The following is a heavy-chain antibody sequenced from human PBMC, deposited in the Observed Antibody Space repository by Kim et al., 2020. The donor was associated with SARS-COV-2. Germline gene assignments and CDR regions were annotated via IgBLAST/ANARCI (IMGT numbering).Heavy chain of an antibody. V-gene: IGHV4-31*03. CDR1: GGSISSGGYY. J-gene: IGHJ3*02. CDR2: IYYSGTT. CDR3: ARASLTMIIVVGAFDI. D-gene: IGHD3-22*01. Sequence: SETLSLTCTVSGGSISSGGYYWSWIRQHPGKGLEWIGYIYYSGTTYYNPSLKSRVTISVDTSKNQFSLKLSSVTAAHTAVYYCARASLTMIIVVGAFDIWGQGTMVTVSS.